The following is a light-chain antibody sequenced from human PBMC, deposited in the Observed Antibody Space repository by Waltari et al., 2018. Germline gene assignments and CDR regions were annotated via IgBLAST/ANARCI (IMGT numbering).Light chain of an antibody. CDR2: AAS. J-gene: IGKJ1*01. V-gene: IGKV1-8*01. CDR1: QGISSY. Sequence: AIRVTQSPSSLSASTGDRVTITCRASQGISSYLAWYQQKPGKAPKLLIYAASTLQSGVPARVSGSGSGTDFTLTISSLQSDDFAIYYCQQYYSYPRTFGQGTKVEIK. CDR3: QQYYSYPRT.